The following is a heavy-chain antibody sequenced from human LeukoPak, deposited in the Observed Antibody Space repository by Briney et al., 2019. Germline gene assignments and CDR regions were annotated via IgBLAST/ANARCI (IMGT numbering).Heavy chain of an antibody. CDR2: ISSSGSTI. CDR1: GFTFSDYY. CDR3: ASGDSVTSPGGYYYGMDV. D-gene: IGHD2-2*01. Sequence: GGSLRLSCAASGFTFSDYYMSWIRQAPGKGLEWVSYISSSGSTIYYADSVKGRFTISSDNAKNSLYLQMNSLRAEDTAVYYCASGDSVTSPGGYYYGMDVWGQGTTVTVSS. J-gene: IGHJ6*02. V-gene: IGHV3-11*01.